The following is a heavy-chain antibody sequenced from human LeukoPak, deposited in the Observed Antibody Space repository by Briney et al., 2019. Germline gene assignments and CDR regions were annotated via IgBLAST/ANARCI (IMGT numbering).Heavy chain of an antibody. D-gene: IGHD3-10*01. J-gene: IGHJ4*02. Sequence: GGSLRLSCAASGFTVSSNYMSWVRQAPGKGLEWVSVIYSGGSTYYADSVKGRFTISRDNSKNTLYLQMNSLRAEDTAVYYCARDITGSYLDYWGQGTLVTVSS. V-gene: IGHV3-53*01. CDR1: GFTVSSNY. CDR3: ARDITGSYLDY. CDR2: IYSGGST.